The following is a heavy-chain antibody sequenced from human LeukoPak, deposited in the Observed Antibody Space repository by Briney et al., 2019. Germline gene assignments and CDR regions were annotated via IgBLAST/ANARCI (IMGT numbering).Heavy chain of an antibody. V-gene: IGHV4-61*02. D-gene: IGHD4-23*01. CDR1: GGSISSGHYF. J-gene: IGHJ6*03. CDR3: ARDAATPSYGGNDYHYYMDV. CDR2: VYAKGYS. Sequence: TSQTLSLTCTVSGGSISSGHYFWNWMRHPAGKGLEWIGRVYAKGYSSSNPSLKSRVNISVETSKNQFSLTVRSVTAADTEVYYCARDAATPSYGGNDYHYYMDVWGKGTTLTVCS.